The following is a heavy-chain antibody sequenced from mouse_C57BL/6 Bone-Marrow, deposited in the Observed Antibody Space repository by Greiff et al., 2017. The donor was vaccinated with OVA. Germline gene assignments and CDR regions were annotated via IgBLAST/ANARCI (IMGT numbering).Heavy chain of an antibody. Sequence: VKLQESGAELVKPGASVKMSCKASGYTFTSYWITWVKQRPGQGLEWIGDIYPGSGSTNYNEKFKSKATLTVDTSSSTAYMQLSSLTSEDSAVYYCAKGVVAPGYFDVWGTGTTVTVSS. V-gene: IGHV1-55*01. CDR2: IYPGSGST. CDR1: GYTFTSYW. D-gene: IGHD1-1*01. J-gene: IGHJ1*03. CDR3: AKGVVAPGYFDV.